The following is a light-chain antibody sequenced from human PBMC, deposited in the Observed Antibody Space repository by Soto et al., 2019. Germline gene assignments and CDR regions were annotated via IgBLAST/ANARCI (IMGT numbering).Light chain of an antibody. Sequence: DIQMTQSPSSLSASVGDRVTITCRASQSISTYLNWYQQKPGKAPKLLINAASSLQSGVPSRFSGSRSGTDFTLTISSLQPEDFATYYCQQSYSTPITFGPGTKVDIK. CDR3: QQSYSTPIT. V-gene: IGKV1-39*01. CDR1: QSISTY. J-gene: IGKJ3*01. CDR2: AAS.